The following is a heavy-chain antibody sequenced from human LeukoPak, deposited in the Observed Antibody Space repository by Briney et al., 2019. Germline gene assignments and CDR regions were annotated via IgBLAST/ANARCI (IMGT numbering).Heavy chain of an antibody. V-gene: IGHV4-39*07. CDR1: DGSISSSSYY. Sequence: PSETLSLTCTVSDGSISSSSYYWGWIRQPPGKGLEWIGSVYCCEGTYYNPSLKSRVRISIDTSKNQFSLKLNSLTAADTAVYFCARDPLEAGGSFGWFDPWGQGTLVTVSA. D-gene: IGHD6-13*01. CDR2: VYCCEGT. CDR3: ARDPLEAGGSFGWFDP. J-gene: IGHJ5*02.